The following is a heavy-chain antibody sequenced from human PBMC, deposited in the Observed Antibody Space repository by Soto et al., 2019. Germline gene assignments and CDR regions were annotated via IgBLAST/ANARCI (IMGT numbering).Heavy chain of an antibody. CDR3: ARQSSGYDEFDY. CDR2: IYYSGST. CDR1: GGSISSSSYY. Sequence: SETLSLTCTVSGGSISSSSYYWGWIRQPPGKGLEWIGSIYYSGSTYYNPSLKSRVTISVDTSKNQFSLKLSSVTAADTAVYYCARQSSGYDEFDYWGQGTLVTVSS. D-gene: IGHD5-12*01. J-gene: IGHJ4*02. V-gene: IGHV4-39*01.